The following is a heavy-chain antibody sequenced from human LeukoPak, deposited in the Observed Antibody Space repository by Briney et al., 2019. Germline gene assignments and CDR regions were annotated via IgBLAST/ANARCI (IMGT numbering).Heavy chain of an antibody. V-gene: IGHV3-64*02. J-gene: IGHJ4*01. CDR3: ARGRGGPPFDF. Sequence: GGSLRLSCVASGFNFRAYGMHWVRQAPGQGLEYISAISADGGTTFHAESVKGRFTISRDNSKNTLCLQMGSLRIDDPALYYCARGRGGPPFDFWGHGTLITVSS. CDR1: GFNFRAYG. D-gene: IGHD3-10*01. CDR2: ISADGGTT.